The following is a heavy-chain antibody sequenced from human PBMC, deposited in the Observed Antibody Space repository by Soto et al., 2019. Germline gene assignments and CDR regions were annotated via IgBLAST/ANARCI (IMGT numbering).Heavy chain of an antibody. J-gene: IGHJ3*02. CDR2: ISSSSSYI. CDR1: RFTFSSYS. Sequence: LRLSCAASRFTFSSYSMNWVRQAPGKGLEWVSSISSSSSYIFYADSVKGRFTIPRDNAKNSLYLQMNSLRAEDTAVYYCARDQGCYYDSSGYCHDAFDIWGQGTMVTVSS. D-gene: IGHD3-22*01. CDR3: ARDQGCYYDSSGYCHDAFDI. V-gene: IGHV3-21*06.